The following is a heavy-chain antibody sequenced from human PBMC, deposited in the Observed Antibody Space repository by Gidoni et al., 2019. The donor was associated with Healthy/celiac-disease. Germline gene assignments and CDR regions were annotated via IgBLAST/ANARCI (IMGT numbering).Heavy chain of an antibody. J-gene: IGHJ6*02. CDR1: GFTVSSNY. V-gene: IGHV3-53*04. CDR2: IYSGGST. CDR3: ARDRGWSGYRAYYYYGMDV. D-gene: IGHD3-3*01. Sequence: EVQLVESGGGLVQPGGSLTLSCAASGFTVSSNYMSWVRQAPGKGLEWVSVIYSGGSTYYADSVKGRFTISRHNSKNTLYLQMNSLRAEDTAVYYCARDRGWSGYRAYYYYGMDVWGQGTTVTVSS.